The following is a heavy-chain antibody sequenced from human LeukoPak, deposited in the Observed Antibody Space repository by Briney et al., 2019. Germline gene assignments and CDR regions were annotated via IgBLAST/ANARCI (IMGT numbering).Heavy chain of an antibody. V-gene: IGHV4-59*01. CDR1: GASISSYY. CDR3: AREVAVAGFDY. Sequence: SETLSLTCSVSGASISSYYWSWIRQPPGRGLEWLGYISYTGSTNYNPSLKSRLTISVDTSKNQFSLKLSSVTAADTAVYYCAREVAVAGFDYWGQGTLVTVSS. CDR2: ISYTGST. J-gene: IGHJ4*02. D-gene: IGHD6-19*01.